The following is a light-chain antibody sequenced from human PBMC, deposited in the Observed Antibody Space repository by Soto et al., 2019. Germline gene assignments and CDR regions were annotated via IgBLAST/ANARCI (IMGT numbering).Light chain of an antibody. Sequence: DIQMTQSPSSLSASVGDRVTITCRASQDIRNDLGWYQHKPGQAPKRLIYVASRLQSGVPSRFSGSGSGTEFTLTISSLQPEDVAAYYCQKYNSAPLTFGGGTKVEIK. J-gene: IGKJ4*01. CDR3: QKYNSAPLT. CDR1: QDIRND. V-gene: IGKV1-17*01. CDR2: VAS.